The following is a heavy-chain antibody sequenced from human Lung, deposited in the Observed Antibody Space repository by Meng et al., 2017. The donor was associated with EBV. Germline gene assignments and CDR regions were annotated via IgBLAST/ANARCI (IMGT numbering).Heavy chain of an antibody. CDR2: INAGNGNT. D-gene: IGHD2-2*01. CDR3: ARTGCSSSSCYDY. Sequence: QVRLWEAGAEVKKPGASVVVSCKASGYNFTTYAMHWVRQAPGQRLEWMGWINAGNGNTKYSEKFQSRVTITRDTAASTAYMELSSLRSADTAVYYCARTGCSSSSCYDYWGQGTLVTVSS. V-gene: IGHV1-3*01. CDR1: GYNFTTYA. J-gene: IGHJ4*02.